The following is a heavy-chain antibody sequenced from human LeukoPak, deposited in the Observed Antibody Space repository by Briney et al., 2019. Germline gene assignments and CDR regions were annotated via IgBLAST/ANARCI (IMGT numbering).Heavy chain of an antibody. CDR2: INLDGSEK. Sequence: GGSLRLSCAASGFTFSSYSMNWVRQTPGKGLEWVASINLDGSEKYYVDSVKGRFTISRDNAKNSLFLQINSLRAEDTALYYCARRYCGDGRCYKFDYWGQGTLATVSS. J-gene: IGHJ4*02. D-gene: IGHD2-15*01. V-gene: IGHV3-7*01. CDR3: ARRYCGDGRCYKFDY. CDR1: GFTFSSYS.